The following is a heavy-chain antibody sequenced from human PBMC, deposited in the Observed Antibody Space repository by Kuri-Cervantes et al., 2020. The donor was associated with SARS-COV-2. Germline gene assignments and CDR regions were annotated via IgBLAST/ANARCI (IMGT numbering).Heavy chain of an antibody. CDR2: IYWNDDK. J-gene: IGHJ4*02. CDR1: GFSLSTSGVG. V-gene: IGHV2-5*01. CDR3: AHTQLLWFGELLGYFDY. D-gene: IGHD3-10*01. Sequence: SGPTLVQPTQTRTLTCTFSGFSLSTSGVGVGWIRQPPGKALEWPALIYWNDDKRSSPSLKSRLTITKDTSKNQVVLTMTNMGPVDTATYYCAHTQLLWFGELLGYFDYWGQGTLVTVSS.